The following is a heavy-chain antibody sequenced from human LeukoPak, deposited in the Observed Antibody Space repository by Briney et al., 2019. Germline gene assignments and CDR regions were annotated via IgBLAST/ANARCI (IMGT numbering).Heavy chain of an antibody. CDR2: IRGSGTTI. CDR1: GFTFSSYE. J-gene: IGHJ4*02. Sequence: GGSLRLSCAGSGFTFSSYEMNWVRQAPGKGLEWVSYIRGSGTTISYADSVKGRFTISRDNAKNSLYLQMNRLRGEDTAIYYCARAAGDYVRFDYWGQGTLVTVSS. V-gene: IGHV3-48*03. D-gene: IGHD4-17*01. CDR3: ARAAGDYVRFDY.